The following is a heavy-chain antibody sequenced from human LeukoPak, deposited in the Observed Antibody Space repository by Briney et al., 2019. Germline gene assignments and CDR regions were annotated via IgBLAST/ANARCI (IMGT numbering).Heavy chain of an antibody. CDR2: ITGKGGGT. D-gene: IGHD3-22*01. Sequence: GGSLRLSCAASGFTFVDYAMSWVRQTQGKGLEWVSTITGKGGGTYYTDFVKGRFTISRDNPKNTLFLQMNSLRVDDTAVYFCAKGVYESSGYHFALWGQGTLVTVSS. J-gene: IGHJ5*02. CDR1: GFTFVDYA. CDR3: AKGVYESSGYHFAL. V-gene: IGHV3-23*01.